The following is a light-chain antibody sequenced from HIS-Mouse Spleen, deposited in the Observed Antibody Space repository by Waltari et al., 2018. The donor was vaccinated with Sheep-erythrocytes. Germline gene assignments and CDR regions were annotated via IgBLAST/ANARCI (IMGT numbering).Light chain of an antibody. CDR3: QQSYSTPQFT. CDR2: AAS. J-gene: IGKJ3*01. Sequence: DIQMTQSPSSLSASVGDRVTITCRASQSISSYLNWYQQKPGKAPKLLIYAASSLQSGVPSRFSGSGSGTDFPLTISSLQPEAFATYYCQQSYSTPQFTFGPGTKVDIK. V-gene: IGKV1-39*01. CDR1: QSISSY.